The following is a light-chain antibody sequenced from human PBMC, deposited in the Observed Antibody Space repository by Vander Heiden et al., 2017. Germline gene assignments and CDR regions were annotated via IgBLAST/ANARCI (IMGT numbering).Light chain of an antibody. CDR2: QDS. Sequence: SYELTQPPSVYGSPGQTASITCSGDKLGDKYACWYQQKPGQSPVLVIYQDSKRPSGIPERFAGSNSGNTATLTISGTQAMDEADYHCQAWDSSTVVFGGGTKLTVL. J-gene: IGLJ2*01. CDR3: QAWDSSTVV. CDR1: KLGDKY. V-gene: IGLV3-1*01.